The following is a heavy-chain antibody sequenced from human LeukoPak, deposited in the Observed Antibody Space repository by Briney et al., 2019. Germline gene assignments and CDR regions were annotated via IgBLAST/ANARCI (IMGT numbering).Heavy chain of an antibody. D-gene: IGHD2-21*02. CDR2: INNDGTAT. V-gene: IGHV3-74*01. CDR1: GFTFSAYW. CDR3: ARDNRDWAFDY. J-gene: IGHJ4*02. Sequence: GGSLRLSCAASGFTFSAYWMHWVRQVPGKGLVWVSRINNDGTATFFADSVKGRFTISRDNSKNTLVLQMNSLRSEDTAVYFCARDNRDWAFDYWGQGTLVTVSS.